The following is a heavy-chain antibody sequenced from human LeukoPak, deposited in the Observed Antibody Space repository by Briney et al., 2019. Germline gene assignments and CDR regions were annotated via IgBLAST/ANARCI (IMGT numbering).Heavy chain of an antibody. D-gene: IGHD3-3*01. CDR3: AKIGVLRFLEWFPDRDY. CDR1: GFTFSSYG. J-gene: IGHJ4*02. Sequence: PGGSLRLSCAASGFTFSSYGMHWVRQAPGKGLEWVAFIRYDGSNKYYADSVKGRFTISRDNSKNTLYLQMNSLRAEDTAVYYCAKIGVLRFLEWFPDRDYWGQGTLVTVSS. V-gene: IGHV3-30*02. CDR2: IRYDGSNK.